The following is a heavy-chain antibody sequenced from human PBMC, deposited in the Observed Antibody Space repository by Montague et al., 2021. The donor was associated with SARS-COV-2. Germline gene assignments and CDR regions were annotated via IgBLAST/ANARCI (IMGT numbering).Heavy chain of an antibody. CDR1: GGSISSYY. J-gene: IGHJ6*02. D-gene: IGHD3-3*01. V-gene: IGHV4-59*08. Sequence: SETLSLTCTVSGGSISSYYWSWIRQPPGKGLEWIGYIYYSGSTNYNPSLKSRVTISVDTSKNQFSLKLSSVTAADTAVYYCARPARVGYYDYWCGSDEYRHYYNGMDVWGQGTTVTVSS. CDR2: IYYSGST. CDR3: ARPARVGYYDYWCGSDEYRHYYNGMDV.